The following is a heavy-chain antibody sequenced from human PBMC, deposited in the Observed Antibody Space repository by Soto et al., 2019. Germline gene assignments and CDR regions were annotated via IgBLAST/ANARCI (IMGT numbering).Heavy chain of an antibody. CDR3: ASGPLPLYYYDSSGPSAFDI. CDR1: GGTFSSYA. D-gene: IGHD3-22*01. V-gene: IGHV1-69*13. Sequence: SVKVSCKASGGTFSSYAISWVRQAPGRGLEWMGGIIPIFGTANYAQKFQGRVTITADESTSTAYMELSSLRSEDTAVYYCASGPLPLYYYDSSGPSAFDIWGQGTMVTVSS. J-gene: IGHJ3*02. CDR2: IIPIFGTA.